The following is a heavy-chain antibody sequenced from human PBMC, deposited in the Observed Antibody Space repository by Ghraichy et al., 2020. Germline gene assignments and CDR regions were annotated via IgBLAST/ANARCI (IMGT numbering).Heavy chain of an antibody. CDR1: GGSISSYY. J-gene: IGHJ4*02. Sequence: SETLSLTCTVSGGSISSYYWSWIRQPPGKGLEWIGYIYYSGSTNYNPSLKSRVTISVDTSKNQFSLKLSSVTAADTAVYYCARSSRDRWQWLVTPAYFDYWGQGTLVTVSS. V-gene: IGHV4-59*01. D-gene: IGHD6-19*01. CDR2: IYYSGST. CDR3: ARSSRDRWQWLVTPAYFDY.